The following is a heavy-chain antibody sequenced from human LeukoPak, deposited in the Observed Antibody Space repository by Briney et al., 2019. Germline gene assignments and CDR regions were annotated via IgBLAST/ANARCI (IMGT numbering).Heavy chain of an antibody. CDR1: GGSISSYY. D-gene: IGHD5-12*01. V-gene: IGHV4-59*01. CDR3: ARGSDSKSTYFDH. Sequence: PSETLSLTCTVSGGSISSYYWNWIRQPPGKGLEWIGYIDYSGSTNYNPSLKSRVTISIDTSKNQFSLRLTSVTAADSAVYYCARGSDSKSTYFDHWGQGTLVTVSS. CDR2: IDYSGST. J-gene: IGHJ4*02.